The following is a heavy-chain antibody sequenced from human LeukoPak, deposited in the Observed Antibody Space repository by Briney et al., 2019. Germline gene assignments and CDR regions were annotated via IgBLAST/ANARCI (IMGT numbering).Heavy chain of an antibody. CDR1: GFTFSSYA. Sequence: GRSLRLSCAASGFTFSSYAMHWVRQAPGKGLEWVAVISYDGSNKYYADSVKGRFTISRDNSKNTLYLQMNSLRAEDTAVYYCASGLWFGANWFDPWGQGTLVTVSS. V-gene: IGHV3-30-3*01. D-gene: IGHD3-10*01. J-gene: IGHJ5*02. CDR3: ASGLWFGANWFDP. CDR2: ISYDGSNK.